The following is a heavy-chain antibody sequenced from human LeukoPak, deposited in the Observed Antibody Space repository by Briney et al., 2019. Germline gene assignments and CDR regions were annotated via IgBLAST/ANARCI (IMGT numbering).Heavy chain of an antibody. CDR1: GGSISSSSYY. J-gene: IGHJ4*02. CDR3: ARLPIYYYGSGSYLSEFDY. Sequence: SETLSLTCTVSGGSISSSSYYWGWIRQPPGKGLEWIGSIYYSGSTYYNPSLKSRVTISVDTSKNQFSLKLNSVTAADTAVYYCARLPIYYYGSGSYLSEFDYWGQGTLVTVSS. CDR2: IYYSGST. D-gene: IGHD3-10*01. V-gene: IGHV4-39*01.